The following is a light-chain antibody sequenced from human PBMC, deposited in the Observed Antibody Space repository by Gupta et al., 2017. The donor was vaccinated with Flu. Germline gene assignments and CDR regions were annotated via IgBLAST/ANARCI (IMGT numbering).Light chain of an antibody. CDR1: DSGTHS. Sequence: GGNDSGTHSVHGYRQRPGQAPVLVVYDNTDRPSGIPERFSGPNSGSAATLTITRVEAGDEADYYCQVWDSSTDSWVFGGGTTLTVL. V-gene: IGLV3-21*02. CDR3: QVWDSSTDSWV. J-gene: IGLJ3*02. CDR2: DNT.